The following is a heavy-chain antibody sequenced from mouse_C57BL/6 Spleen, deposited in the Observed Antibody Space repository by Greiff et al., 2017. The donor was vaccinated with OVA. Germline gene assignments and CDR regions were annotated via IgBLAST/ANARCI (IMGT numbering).Heavy chain of an antibody. Sequence: VQLQQSGPELVKPGASVKISCKASGYTFTDYYMNWVKQSHGKSLEWIGDINPNNGGTSYNQKFKGKATLTVDKSSSTAYMELRSLTSEDSAVYYCARDDYGSSYFAYWGQGTLVTVSA. J-gene: IGHJ3*01. CDR1: GYTFTDYY. V-gene: IGHV1-26*01. CDR2: INPNNGGT. CDR3: ARDDYGSSYFAY. D-gene: IGHD1-1*01.